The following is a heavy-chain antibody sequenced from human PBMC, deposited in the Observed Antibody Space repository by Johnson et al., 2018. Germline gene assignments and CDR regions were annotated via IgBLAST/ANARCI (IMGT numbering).Heavy chain of an antibody. CDR3: ARTPYYDRSGRTAIDI. D-gene: IGHD3-22*01. CDR1: GFSISNYW. Sequence: VQLQESGGGLVQXGGSLRLXCAASGFSISNYWMHWVRQPPGKGLVWVSRLNGDGSNSGYVDSVKGRFTISRDNAKNTLDLQMNSLRAEDTAVYYCARTPYYDRSGRTAIDIWGQGTMVTVSS. CDR2: LNGDGSNS. V-gene: IGHV3-74*01. J-gene: IGHJ3*02.